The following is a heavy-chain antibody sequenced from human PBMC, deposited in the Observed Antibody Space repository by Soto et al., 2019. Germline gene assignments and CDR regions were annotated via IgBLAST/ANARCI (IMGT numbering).Heavy chain of an antibody. Sequence: PGGSLRLSCAASGFSFNIYAMSWVRQAPGKGLEWVSGISGSGDRTHYVDSVKGRFTISRDNVKNTLYLQMNSLRAEDTAVYYCAKASTHEYVWGSFRYYFDHWGQGALVTVSS. D-gene: IGHD3-16*02. J-gene: IGHJ4*02. CDR3: AKASTHEYVWGSFRYYFDH. CDR1: GFSFNIYA. CDR2: ISGSGDRT. V-gene: IGHV3-23*01.